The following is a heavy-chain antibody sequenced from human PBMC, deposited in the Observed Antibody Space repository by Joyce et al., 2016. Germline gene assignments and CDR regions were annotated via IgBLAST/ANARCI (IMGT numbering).Heavy chain of an antibody. Sequence: EVPVAEYGGGLVKPGGSLRLSCAASGFTFNVAWMTWVRQAPGKGLEWVGRIKSKTSGETTEYAAPVKGRFTISRDDSKNTVSLQMNGLRTEDTAVYFCAADVAEVGFGELDHWGQGTLVTVSS. CDR1: GFTFNVAW. CDR2: IKSKTSGETT. V-gene: IGHV3-15*01. CDR3: AADVAEVGFGELDH. J-gene: IGHJ4*02. D-gene: IGHD3-10*01.